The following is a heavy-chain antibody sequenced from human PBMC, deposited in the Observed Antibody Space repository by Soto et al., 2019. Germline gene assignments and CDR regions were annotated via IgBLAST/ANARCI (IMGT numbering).Heavy chain of an antibody. D-gene: IGHD3-3*01. J-gene: IGHJ3*02. CDR2: ISSSSSYI. CDR3: ARDPDYDSVAFDI. Sequence: GGSLRLSCAASGFTFSSYSMNWVRQAPGKGLEWVSSISSSSSYIYYADSVKGRFTISRDNAKNSLYLQMNSLRAEDTAVYYCARDPDYDSVAFDIWGQGTMVTVSS. V-gene: IGHV3-21*01. CDR1: GFTFSSYS.